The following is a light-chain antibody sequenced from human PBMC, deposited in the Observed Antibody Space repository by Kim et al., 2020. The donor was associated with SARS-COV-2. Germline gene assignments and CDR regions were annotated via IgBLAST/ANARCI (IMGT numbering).Light chain of an antibody. V-gene: IGLV3-1*01. Sequence: SYELTQPPSVSVSPGQTASISCSGNNLGDRYTSWYQQRPGQSPLLLIYQDTKRPSGIPERFSGSTSGHTATLTITGAQAMDEADYYCQTWDSTILYVFGSGTQLTVL. J-gene: IGLJ1*01. CDR2: QDT. CDR1: NLGDRY. CDR3: QTWDSTILYV.